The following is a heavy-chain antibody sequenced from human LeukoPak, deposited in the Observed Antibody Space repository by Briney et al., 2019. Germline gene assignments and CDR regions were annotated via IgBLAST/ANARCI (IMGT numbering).Heavy chain of an antibody. CDR3: ASKIRV. CDR1: GGSINSYY. Sequence: SSETLSLTCTVSGGSINSYYWSWIRQPPGKGLEWIGYIHYSGSTNYNPSLKSRVTISVDTSKNQFSLKLSSVTAAGTAVYYCASKIRVWGQGTLVTVSS. D-gene: IGHD3-3*02. J-gene: IGHJ4*02. V-gene: IGHV4-59*08. CDR2: IHYSGST.